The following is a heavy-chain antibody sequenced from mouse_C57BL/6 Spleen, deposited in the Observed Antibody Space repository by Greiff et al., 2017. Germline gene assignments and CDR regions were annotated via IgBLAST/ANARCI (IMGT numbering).Heavy chain of an antibody. V-gene: IGHV1-47*01. D-gene: IGHD2-3*01. CDR3: AGADGCSLDY. Sequence: VQLLQSGAELVKPGASVKLSCTASGYTFTTYPIEWMKQNHGKSLEWIGNFHPYNDANKYNEKFKGKATLTVDKTSNTVYLELSQLTSDDSAVYYCAGADGCSLDYWGKGTTLTVYS. CDR2: FHPYNDAN. J-gene: IGHJ2*01. CDR1: GYTFTTYP.